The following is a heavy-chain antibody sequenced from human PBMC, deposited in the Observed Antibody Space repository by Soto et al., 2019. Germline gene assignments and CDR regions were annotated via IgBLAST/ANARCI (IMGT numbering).Heavy chain of an antibody. Sequence: PSETLSLTCAVSGGSISGSNWWSWVRQPPGKGLEWIGEIYHSGSTNYNPSLKSRVTISVDKSKNQFSLKLSSVTAADTAVYYCATTPKNIVVVPAAIGYACDIWGQGTMVTVS. CDR3: ATTPKNIVVVPAAIGYACDI. J-gene: IGHJ3*02. CDR2: IYHSGST. V-gene: IGHV4-4*02. D-gene: IGHD2-2*01. CDR1: GGSISGSNW.